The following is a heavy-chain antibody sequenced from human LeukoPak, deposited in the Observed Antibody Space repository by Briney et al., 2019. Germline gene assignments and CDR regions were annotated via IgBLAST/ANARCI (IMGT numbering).Heavy chain of an antibody. Sequence: GGSLRLSCAASGFTFSSYGMHWVRQAPGKGLEWVSAISGSGGSTYYADSVKGRFTISRDNSKNTLYLQMNSLRAEDTAVYYCAGNIVVVPAAPYWGQGTLVTVSS. V-gene: IGHV3-23*01. CDR3: AGNIVVVPAAPY. J-gene: IGHJ4*02. CDR1: GFTFSSYG. CDR2: ISGSGGST. D-gene: IGHD2-2*01.